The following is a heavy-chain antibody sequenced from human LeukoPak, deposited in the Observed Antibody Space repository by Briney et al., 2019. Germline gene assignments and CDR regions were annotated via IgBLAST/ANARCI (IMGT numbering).Heavy chain of an antibody. Sequence: GGSLRLSCAASGLTFSNYAMTWVRQAPGKGLEWVSSITAGGGTSYTDSVKGRFTVYRDNSKNTLYLQMNSLRAGDTALYYCAEDPNGDYVGAFDSWGQGTMVTVSS. D-gene: IGHD4-17*01. CDR1: GLTFSNYA. V-gene: IGHV3-23*01. J-gene: IGHJ3*01. CDR2: ITAGGGT. CDR3: AEDPNGDYVGAFDS.